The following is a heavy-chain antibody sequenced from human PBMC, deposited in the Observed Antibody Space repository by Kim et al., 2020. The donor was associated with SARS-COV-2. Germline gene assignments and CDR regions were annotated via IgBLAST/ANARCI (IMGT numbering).Heavy chain of an antibody. D-gene: IGHD3-10*01. CDR3: ARLLQLYYGSGSNYGMDV. Sequence: SVMVSCKASGGTFSSYAISWVRQVPGQGLEWMGGIIPIFGTANYAQKFQGRVTITADESTSTAYMELSSLRSEDTAVYYCARLLQLYYGSGSNYGMDVWGQGTTVTVSS. CDR2: IIPIFGTA. J-gene: IGHJ6*02. CDR1: GGTFSSYA. V-gene: IGHV1-69*13.